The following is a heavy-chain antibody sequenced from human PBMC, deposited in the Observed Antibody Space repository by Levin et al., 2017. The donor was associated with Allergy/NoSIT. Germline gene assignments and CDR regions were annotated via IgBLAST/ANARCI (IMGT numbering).Heavy chain of an antibody. V-gene: IGHV4-39*01. CDR2: IYYSGRT. D-gene: IGHD2-2*02. CDR1: GGPISSSSYY. J-gene: IGHJ3*02. Sequence: NSSETLSLTCTVSGGPISSSSYYWGWIRQPPGMGLEWIGSIYYSGRTYYNPSLKSRVTISVDTSKNQFSLKLSSVTAADTAVYYCASGYCSSTSCYSDAFDIWGQGTMVTVSS. CDR3: ASGYCSSTSCYSDAFDI.